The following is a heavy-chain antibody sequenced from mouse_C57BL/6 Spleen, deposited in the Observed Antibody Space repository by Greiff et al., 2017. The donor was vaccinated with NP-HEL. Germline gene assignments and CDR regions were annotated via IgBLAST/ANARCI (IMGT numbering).Heavy chain of an antibody. CDR3: ARHEDYYGSSYWYFDV. CDR2: FYPGSGSI. D-gene: IGHD1-1*01. J-gene: IGHJ1*03. Sequence: QVQLQQSGAELVKPGASVKLSCKASGYTFTEYTIHWVKQRSGQGLEWIGWFYPGSGSIKYNEKFKDKATLTADKSSSTVYMALSRLTSEDSAVYFLARHEDYYGSSYWYFDVWGTGTTVTVSS. V-gene: IGHV1-62-2*01. CDR1: GYTFTEYT.